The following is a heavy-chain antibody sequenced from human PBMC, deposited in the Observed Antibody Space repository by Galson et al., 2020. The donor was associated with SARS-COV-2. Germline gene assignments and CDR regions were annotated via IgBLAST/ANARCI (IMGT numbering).Heavy chain of an antibody. CDR1: GYSISSGYY. CDR2: IYHSGST. D-gene: IGHD6-13*01. V-gene: IGHV4-38-2*01. Sequence: SETLSLTCAVSGYSISSGYYWGWIRQPPGKGLEWIGSIYHSGSTYYNPSLKSRVTISVDTSKNQFSLKLSSVTAADTAVYYCARGYSSSGCFGWGQGTLVTVSS. CDR3: ARGYSSSGCFG. J-gene: IGHJ4*02.